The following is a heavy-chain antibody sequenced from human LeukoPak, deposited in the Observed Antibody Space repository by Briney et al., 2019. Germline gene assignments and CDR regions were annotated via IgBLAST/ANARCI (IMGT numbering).Heavy chain of an antibody. V-gene: IGHV1-2*02. CDR2: INPNTGVT. CDR1: GYIFTGYY. J-gene: IGHJ6*02. CDR3: ARDRTTVTTGYYGMDV. D-gene: IGHD4-17*01. Sequence: GASVKVSCKASGYIFTGYYMHWVRQAPGQGLEWMGWINPNTGVTNYAQKFQGRVTLTRDTSIITAYMELTRLRSDDTAVYYCARDRTTVTTGYYGMDVWGQGTTVTVSS.